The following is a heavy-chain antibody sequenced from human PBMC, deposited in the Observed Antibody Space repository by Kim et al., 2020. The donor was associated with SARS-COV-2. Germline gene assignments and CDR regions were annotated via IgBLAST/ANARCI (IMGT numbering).Heavy chain of an antibody. J-gene: IGHJ3*02. CDR3: ARGGSGSYTLDPVFDI. V-gene: IGHV5-51*01. Sequence: GESLKISCKGSGYSFTSYWIGWVRQMPGKGLEWVGIIYPGDSDTRYSPSFQGQVTISADKSISTAYLQWSSLKASDTAMYYCARGGSGSYTLDPVFDIWGQGTMVTVSS. CDR1: GYSFTSYW. D-gene: IGHD1-26*01. CDR2: IYPGDSDT.